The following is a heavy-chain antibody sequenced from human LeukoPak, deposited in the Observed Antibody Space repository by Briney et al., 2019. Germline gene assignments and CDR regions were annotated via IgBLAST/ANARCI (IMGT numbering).Heavy chain of an antibody. J-gene: IGHJ1*01. V-gene: IGHV3-23*01. CDR3: AKDDDWGRYKH. CDR2: ISPSGGTT. Sequence: GASLRLSCAASGFTFIIHGMNSVRQAPGKGLEWVSRISPSGGTTYYLASVKGRFTISRDNSKNTVPLQMNRLRAEDTAVYCCAKDDDWGRYKHWGQGTLVTVSS. CDR1: GFTFIIHG. D-gene: IGHD3-16*01.